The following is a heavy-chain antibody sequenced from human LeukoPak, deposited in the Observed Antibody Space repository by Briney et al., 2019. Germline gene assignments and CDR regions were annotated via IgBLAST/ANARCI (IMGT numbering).Heavy chain of an antibody. J-gene: IGHJ2*01. CDR3: ARGGGVVVVAGYDWYFDL. Sequence: SSVKVSCKASGGTFSSYAISWVRQAPGQGLEWMGGIIPIFGTANYAQKFQGRVTITADESTSTAYMEPSSLRSEDTAVYYCARGGGVVVVAGYDWYFDLWGRGTLVTVSS. CDR2: IIPIFGTA. CDR1: GGTFSSYA. V-gene: IGHV1-69*01. D-gene: IGHD2-15*01.